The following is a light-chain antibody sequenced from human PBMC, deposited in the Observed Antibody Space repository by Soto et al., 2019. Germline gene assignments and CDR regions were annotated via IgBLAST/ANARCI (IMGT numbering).Light chain of an antibody. Sequence: QSVLTQPASVSGYPGQAITISCTGTSSDVGGYNYVSWYQQHPGKAPKLMIYEVSNRPSGVSNRFSGSKSGNTASLTISGLQAEDEADYYCSSYTGSSTYYVFGTGTKVTVL. J-gene: IGLJ1*01. CDR3: SSYTGSSTYYV. CDR2: EVS. CDR1: SSDVGGYNY. V-gene: IGLV2-14*01.